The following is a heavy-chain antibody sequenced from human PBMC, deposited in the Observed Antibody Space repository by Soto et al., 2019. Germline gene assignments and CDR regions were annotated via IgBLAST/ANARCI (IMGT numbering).Heavy chain of an antibody. CDR1: GFTVSSNY. CDR2: IYSGGST. J-gene: IGHJ6*02. V-gene: IGHV3-53*01. CDR3: ARGYDFWSPSGYGMDV. Sequence: GALRLSCAASGFTVSSNYMSWVRQAPGKGLEWVSVIYSGGSTYYADSVKGRFTISRDNSKNTLYLQMNSLRAEDTAVYYCARGYDFWSPSGYGMDVWGQGTTVTVSS. D-gene: IGHD3-3*01.